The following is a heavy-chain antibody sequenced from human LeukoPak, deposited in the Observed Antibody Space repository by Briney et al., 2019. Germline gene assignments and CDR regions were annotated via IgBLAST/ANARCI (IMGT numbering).Heavy chain of an antibody. CDR1: GGSISSGGYY. V-gene: IGHV4-31*03. D-gene: IGHD2-8*01. J-gene: IGHJ4*02. CDR3: ARVGYCTNGVCSGVDY. Sequence: PSQTLSLTCTVSGGSISSGGYYWSWIRQHPGKGLEWIGYIYYSGSTYYNPSLKSRVTISVDTSKNQFSLKLSPVTAADTAVYYCARVGYCTNGVCSGVDYWGQGTLVTVSS. CDR2: IYYSGST.